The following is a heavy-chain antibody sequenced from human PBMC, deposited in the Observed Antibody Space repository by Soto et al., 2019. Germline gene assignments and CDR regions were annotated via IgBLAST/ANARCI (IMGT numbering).Heavy chain of an antibody. Sequence: GGSLRLSCAASGFTFSSYAMSWVRQAPGKGLEWVSAISGGGGSTYYADSVKGRFTISRDNSKNTLYLQMNSLRAEDTAVYYCAKDPYYYDSSGYYYAVDYWGQGTLVTVSS. J-gene: IGHJ4*02. V-gene: IGHV3-23*01. CDR2: ISGGGGST. CDR1: GFTFSSYA. D-gene: IGHD3-22*01. CDR3: AKDPYYYDSSGYYYAVDY.